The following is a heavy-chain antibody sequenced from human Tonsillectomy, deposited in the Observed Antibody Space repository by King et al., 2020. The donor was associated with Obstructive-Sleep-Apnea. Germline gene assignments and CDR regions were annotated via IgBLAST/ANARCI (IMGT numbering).Heavy chain of an antibody. D-gene: IGHD3-22*01. CDR3: VKDSDYNSGGYNYPEY. CDR2: IIGSCGST. J-gene: IGHJ4*02. V-gene: IGHV3-23*04. Sequence: VQLVESWGGLVQPGGSLRFSCAASVFSFCSYALTLVRLAQGKWLQWFSAIIGSCGSTDYTDSVKGLFTISRDNSKNTLYLQMSSLRVEETAMYHCVKDSDYNSGGYNYPEYWGQGTLVTVSS. CDR1: VFSFCSYA.